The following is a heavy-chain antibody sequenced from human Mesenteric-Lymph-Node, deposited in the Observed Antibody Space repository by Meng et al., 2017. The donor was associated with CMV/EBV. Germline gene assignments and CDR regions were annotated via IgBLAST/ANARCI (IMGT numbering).Heavy chain of an antibody. CDR3: ARRSGYYISDGNWFDP. Sequence: SETLSLTCTVSGGSIRSSTYYWGWIRQPPGKGLEWIGYIYYSGSTNYNPSLKSRVTISVDTSKNQFSLKLSSVTAADTAVYYCARRSGYYISDGNWFDPWGQGTLVTVSS. CDR2: IYYSGST. CDR1: GGSIRSSTYY. V-gene: IGHV4-61*05. D-gene: IGHD3-3*01. J-gene: IGHJ5*02.